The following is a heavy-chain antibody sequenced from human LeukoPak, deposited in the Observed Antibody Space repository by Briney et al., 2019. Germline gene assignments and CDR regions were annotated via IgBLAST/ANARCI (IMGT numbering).Heavy chain of an antibody. CDR1: GFTFSDYA. J-gene: IGHJ4*02. D-gene: IGHD7-27*01. Sequence: GGSLRLSCAASGFTFSDYAINWVRQAPGKGMEWVSTISRGGVISYYADSVKGRFTISRDNSNNTLYLHMNSLRAEDTAVYYCVSRAGSPWGPFDDWGQGTLVTVSS. V-gene: IGHV3-23*01. CDR2: ISRGGVIS. CDR3: VSRAGSPWGPFDD.